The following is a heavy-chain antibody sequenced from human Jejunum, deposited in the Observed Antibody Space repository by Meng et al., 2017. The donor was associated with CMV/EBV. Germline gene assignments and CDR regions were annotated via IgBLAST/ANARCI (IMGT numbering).Heavy chain of an antibody. J-gene: IGHJ4*02. CDR1: W. V-gene: IGHV3-7*03. CDR3: DGVRTYNYDSSGHSLDY. Sequence: WMTRVRQAPEKGLEWVANIKKDGSEQNYVDSVKGRFTISRDNAENSLYLQMNRMRVEETAAYYCDGVRTYNYDSSGHSLDYWGQGTLVTVSS. D-gene: IGHD3-22*01. CDR2: IKKDGSEQ.